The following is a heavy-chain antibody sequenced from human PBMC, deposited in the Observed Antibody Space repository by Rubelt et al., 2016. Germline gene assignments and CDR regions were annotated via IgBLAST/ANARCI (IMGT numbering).Heavy chain of an antibody. Sequence: VRQMPGKGLEWMGIIYPGDSDTRYSPSFQGQVTISADKSISTAYLQWSSLKASDTAMYYCARLIGYYDILTGPRLFDSWGQGTLVTVSS. J-gene: IGHJ4*02. CDR3: ARLIGYYDILTGPRLFDS. D-gene: IGHD3-9*01. CDR2: IYPGDSDT. V-gene: IGHV5-51*01.